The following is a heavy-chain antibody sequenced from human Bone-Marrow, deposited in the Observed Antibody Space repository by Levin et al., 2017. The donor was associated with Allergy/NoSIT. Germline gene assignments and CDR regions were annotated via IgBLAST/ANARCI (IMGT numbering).Heavy chain of an antibody. J-gene: IGHJ4*02. Sequence: SETLSLTCSVAGSVTSFYWSWIRQSPGKGLEWIGYVYFTGYTYYNPSLKSRVTVSIDTSKNQFSLILKSVTAADTATYFCARLNRGNGWYFDFWGPGSEVTVSS. CDR1: GSVTSFY. D-gene: IGHD2-8*01. V-gene: IGHV4-59*02. CDR2: VYFTGYT. CDR3: ARLNRGNGWYFDF.